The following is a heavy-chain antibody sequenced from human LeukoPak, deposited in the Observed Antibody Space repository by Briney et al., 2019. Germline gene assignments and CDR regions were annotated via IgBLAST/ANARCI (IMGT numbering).Heavy chain of an antibody. V-gene: IGHV1-2*04. J-gene: IGHJ4*02. CDR2: INPNSGGT. CDR1: GYTFTGYY. CDR3: ARDHCSSTSCLVMDY. D-gene: IGHD2-2*01. Sequence: GASVKVSCKASGYTFTGYYMHWVRQASGQGLEWMGWINPNSGGTNYAQKFQGWVTMTRDTSISTAYMELSRLRSDDTAVYYCARDHCSSTSCLVMDYWGQGTLVTVSS.